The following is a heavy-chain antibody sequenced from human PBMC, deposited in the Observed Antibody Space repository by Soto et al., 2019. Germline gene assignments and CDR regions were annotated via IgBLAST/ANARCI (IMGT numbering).Heavy chain of an antibody. CDR3: ARQPRGPGYGERGPYFDY. V-gene: IGHV4-39*01. CDR2: VYYSGST. D-gene: IGHD3-16*01. J-gene: IGHJ4*02. CDR1: GGSTTSRSDY. Sequence: SETLSLTCTVSGGSTTSRSDYWGWIRQPPGKGLEWIGSVYYSGSTHDNPSLQSRVTISVDTSRNQFSLNLISVTAADTAVYFCARQPRGPGYGERGPYFDYWGQGTLVTVSS.